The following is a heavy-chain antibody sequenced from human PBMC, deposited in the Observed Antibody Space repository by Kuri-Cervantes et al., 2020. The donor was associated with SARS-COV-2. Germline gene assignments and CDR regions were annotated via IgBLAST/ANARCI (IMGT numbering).Heavy chain of an antibody. Sequence: SETLSLTCGVSGGSISSYYWSWIRQPPGKGLEWIGSMYYSGITNYNPSLKSRVTISVDTSKNQSSLKLSSVTAADTAVYYCAGAYGRSHYYYGMDVWGQGTTVTVSS. D-gene: IGHD1-26*01. CDR2: MYYSGIT. V-gene: IGHV4-59*08. J-gene: IGHJ6*02. CDR3: AGAYGRSHYYYGMDV. CDR1: GGSISSYY.